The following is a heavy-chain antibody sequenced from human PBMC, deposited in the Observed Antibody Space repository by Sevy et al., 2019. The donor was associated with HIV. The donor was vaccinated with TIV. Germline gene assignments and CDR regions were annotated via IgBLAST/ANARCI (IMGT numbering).Heavy chain of an antibody. CDR3: ARDEYDSSGTYWYFDL. CDR1: GGSISSGGYY. CDR2: IYYSGST. J-gene: IGHJ2*01. D-gene: IGHD3-22*01. Sequence: SETLSLTCTVSGGSISSGGYYWSWIRQHPGKGLEWIGYIYYSGSTYYNPSLKSRVTISVDTSKNQFSLKLSSVTVADTAVYYCARDEYDSSGTYWYFDLWGRGTLVTVSS. V-gene: IGHV4-31*03.